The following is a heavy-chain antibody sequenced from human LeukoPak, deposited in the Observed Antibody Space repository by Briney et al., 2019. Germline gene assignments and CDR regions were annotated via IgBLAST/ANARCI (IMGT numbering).Heavy chain of an antibody. CDR3: ARSGSSCSSTSCYSPFDY. CDR1: GGTFSSYA. J-gene: IGHJ4*02. V-gene: IGHV1-69*13. D-gene: IGHD2-2*01. CDR2: IIPIFCTA. Sequence: ASVKVSCKASGGTFSSYAISWVRQPPGQGLQWMGGIIPIFCTANYAQKFQGRVTITADESTSTAYMELSSLRSEDPAVYYCARSGSSCSSTSCYSPFDYWGQGTLVTVSS.